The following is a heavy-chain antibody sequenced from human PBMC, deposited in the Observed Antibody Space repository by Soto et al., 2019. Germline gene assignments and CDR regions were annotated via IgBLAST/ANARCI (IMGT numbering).Heavy chain of an antibody. CDR2: ISYDGSNK. D-gene: IGHD3-22*01. CDR1: GFPFSSYG. CDR3: AKAVGYYYDSSGYNYFDY. J-gene: IGHJ4*02. Sequence: LRLSCASSGFPFSSYGMHWVRQAPGKGLEWVAVISYDGSNKYYADSVKGRFTISRDNSKNTLYLQMNSLRAEDTAVYYCAKAVGYYYDSSGYNYFDYWGQGTLVTVSS. V-gene: IGHV3-30*18.